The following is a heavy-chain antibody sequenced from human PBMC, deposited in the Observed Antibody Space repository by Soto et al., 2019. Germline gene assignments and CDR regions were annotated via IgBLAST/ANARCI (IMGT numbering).Heavy chain of an antibody. Sequence: PGGSLRLSCAASGFNFSNYAIHWVRQAPGKGLEWLAIISYNGSNKDYTGAVRGRFSISRDNTKNTVYLEMKSLETDDTAVYYCARDRNVPGYGDYPDSIDMWGQGTMVTVS. V-gene: IGHV3-30-3*01. CDR2: ISYNGSNK. D-gene: IGHD4-17*01. CDR1: GFNFSNYA. CDR3: ARDRNVPGYGDYPDSIDM. J-gene: IGHJ3*02.